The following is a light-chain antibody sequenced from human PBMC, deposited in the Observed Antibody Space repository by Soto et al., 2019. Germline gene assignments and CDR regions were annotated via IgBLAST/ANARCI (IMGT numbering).Light chain of an antibody. CDR2: DAS. CDR1: QTVIRN. J-gene: IGKJ5*01. Sequence: EIVMTQSPATLSVSPGERATLSCRASQTVIRNYLAWHQQKPGQAPRLLIYDASTRATGIPDRFSGGGSGTEFTLTISSLQSEDFVVYYCQQYNSWPPITFGQGTRLEIK. CDR3: QQYNSWPPIT. V-gene: IGKV3-15*01.